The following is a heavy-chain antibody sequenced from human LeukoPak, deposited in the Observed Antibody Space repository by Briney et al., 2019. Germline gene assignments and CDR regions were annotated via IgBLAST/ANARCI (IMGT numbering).Heavy chain of an antibody. Sequence: SGPTLVNPTPTLTLTCNFSGFSLRTRGMCVSWIRQPPGKALEWLARIDWEYDKYYSTSLKTMLTISKDTSKNQVVLTMTNMDPVDTSTYYCSRIVVGATTWDVDYWGQRTLVTVSS. CDR3: SRIVVGATTWDVDY. J-gene: IGHJ4*02. V-gene: IGHV2-70*11. D-gene: IGHD1-26*01. CDR2: IDWEYDK. CDR1: GFSLRTRGMC.